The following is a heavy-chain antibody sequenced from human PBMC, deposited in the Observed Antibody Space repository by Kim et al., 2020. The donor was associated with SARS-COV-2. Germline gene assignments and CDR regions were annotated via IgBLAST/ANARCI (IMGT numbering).Heavy chain of an antibody. CDR1: GGSISSSHYY. Sequence: SETLSLTCSVSGGSISSSHYYWAWIRQSPGKGLEWLGAIYYSGTTYYNPSLNSRVSMSVDMSKNQFSLKLSSVTAADTALYYCAAKNKVLWFGESYSPASNYYPLDVWGQGTTVTVSS. CDR2: IYYSGTT. CDR3: AAKNKVLWFGESYSPASNYYPLDV. V-gene: IGHV4-39*07. D-gene: IGHD3-10*01. J-gene: IGHJ6*02.